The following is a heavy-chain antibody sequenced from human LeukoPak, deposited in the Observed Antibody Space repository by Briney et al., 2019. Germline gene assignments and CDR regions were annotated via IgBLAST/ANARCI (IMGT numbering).Heavy chain of an antibody. CDR2: IYYSGST. J-gene: IGHJ4*02. Sequence: SETLSLTCTVSGTSISNYYWSWIRQPPGKGLEWIGYIYYSGSTNYNPSLKSRVTISVDTSKNQFSLKLSSVTAADTAVYYCARDRKMATLVDYWGQGTLVTVSS. CDR1: GTSISNYY. CDR3: ARDRKMATLVDY. V-gene: IGHV4-59*12. D-gene: IGHD5-24*01.